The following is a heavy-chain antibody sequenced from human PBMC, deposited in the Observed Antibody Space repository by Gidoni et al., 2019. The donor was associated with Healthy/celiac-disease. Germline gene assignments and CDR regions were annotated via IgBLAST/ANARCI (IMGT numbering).Heavy chain of an antibody. D-gene: IGHD2-2*01. J-gene: IGHJ6*03. CDR3: AKAGGRYQLLYYYYMDV. CDR2: ISGSGGST. V-gene: IGHV3-23*01. CDR1: GFPFSSYA. Sequence: EVQLLESGGGLVQPGGFLRLSCAASGFPFSSYARSWGRQAPGKGLEWVSAISGSGGSTYYADSVKGRFTISRDNSKNTLYLQMNSLRAEDTAVYYCAKAGGRYQLLYYYYMDVWGKGTTVTVSS.